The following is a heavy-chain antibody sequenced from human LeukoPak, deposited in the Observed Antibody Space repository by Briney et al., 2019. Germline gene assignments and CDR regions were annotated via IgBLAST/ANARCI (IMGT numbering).Heavy chain of an antibody. CDR1: GLTVTNAW. V-gene: IGHV3-15*04. CDR2: IASKTDGGTT. J-gene: IGHJ4*02. D-gene: IGHD6-25*01. CDR3: ASGGAPAGY. Sequence: GGSLRLSCAASGLTVTNAWMNWVRQAPGKGLEWVGRIASKTDGGTTDYAAPVKGRFTISRDDSKNTLFLQMNSLRAEDTAVYYCASGGAPAGYWGQGTLVTVSS.